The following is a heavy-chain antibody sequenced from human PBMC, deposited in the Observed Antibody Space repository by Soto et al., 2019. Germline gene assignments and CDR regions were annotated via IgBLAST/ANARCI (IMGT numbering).Heavy chain of an antibody. CDR2: ISGSSRYI. D-gene: IGHD6-19*01. CDR1: GFTFSSYS. Sequence: EVQLVESGGGLVKPGGSLRVSCAASGFTFSSYSMNWVRQAPGKGLEWVSSISGSSRYIYYADAVKGRFTISRDNAKNSLYLQMNSLRVEDTAEYYCATVTRSGWDWGQGTLVTVSP. V-gene: IGHV3-21*01. CDR3: ATVTRSGWD. J-gene: IGHJ4*02.